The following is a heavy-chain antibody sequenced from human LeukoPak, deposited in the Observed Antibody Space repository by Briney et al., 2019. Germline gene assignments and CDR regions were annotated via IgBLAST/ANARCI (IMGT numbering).Heavy chain of an antibody. J-gene: IGHJ4*02. Sequence: GGSLRLSCEPSGFPFSSYWMLWVRQAPGKGLVWVSRISGDGTIKTYADFVRGRFTISRDDTKNILYLQMNSLRVEDTAIYFCSRSQFDYWGQGVLVTVSS. CDR2: ISGDGTIK. CDR3: SRSQFDY. V-gene: IGHV3-74*03. CDR1: GFPFSSYW.